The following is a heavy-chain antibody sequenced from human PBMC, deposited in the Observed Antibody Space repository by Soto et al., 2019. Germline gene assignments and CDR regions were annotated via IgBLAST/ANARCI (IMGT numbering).Heavy chain of an antibody. CDR3: AKTVSIAVVAAPNFDS. CDR2: ISWDGGRI. CDR1: GFNFADYA. J-gene: IGHJ4*02. V-gene: IGHV3-9*01. D-gene: IGHD2-15*01. Sequence: EVQLVESGGGLVQPGRSLRLSCAASGFNFADYAMHWVRQPPGKGLEWVSGISWDGGRIGYADSVKGRFTISRDNSENTLYLQMNSLRGEDTAVYYCAKTVSIAVVAAPNFDSWGQGTLVTVSS.